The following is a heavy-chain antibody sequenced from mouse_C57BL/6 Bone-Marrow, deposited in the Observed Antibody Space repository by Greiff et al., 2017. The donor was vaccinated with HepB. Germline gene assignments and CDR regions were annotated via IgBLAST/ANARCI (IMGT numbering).Heavy chain of an antibody. D-gene: IGHD2-3*01. V-gene: IGHV1-12*01. J-gene: IGHJ2*01. CDR2: IYPGNGDT. Sequence: LQQSGAELVRPGASVKMSCKASGYTFTSYNMHWVKQTPRQGLEWIGAIYPGNGDTSYNQKFKGKATLTVDKSSSTAYMQLSSLTSEDSAVYFCARGGVYDGYYGYFDYWGQGTTLTVSS. CDR3: ARGGVYDGYYGYFDY. CDR1: GYTFTSYN.